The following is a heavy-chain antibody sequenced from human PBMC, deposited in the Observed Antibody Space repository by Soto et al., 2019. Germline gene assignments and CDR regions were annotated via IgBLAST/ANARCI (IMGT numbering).Heavy chain of an antibody. V-gene: IGHV1-69*06. D-gene: IGHD5-12*01. CDR1: GGTFSSYA. J-gene: IGHJ6*02. CDR3: ARGGEWLRFGYGMDV. Sequence: SVQVSCKDSGGTFSSYAISWVRQALGQGLEWMGGIIPLFGTANYAQQFQGSVMITADNSTSTAYMELSSLRSEDTAVYYCARGGEWLRFGYGMDVWGQGTTVTVSS. CDR2: IIPLFGTA.